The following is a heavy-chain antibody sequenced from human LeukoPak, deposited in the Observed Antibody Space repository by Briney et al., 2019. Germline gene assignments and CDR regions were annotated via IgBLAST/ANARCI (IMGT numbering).Heavy chain of an antibody. CDR1: GFTFSSYG. CDR2: IWYDGSNK. D-gene: IGHD4-17*01. Sequence: PGGSLRLSCAASGFTFSSYGMHWVRQAPGKGLEWVAVIWYDGSNKYYADSVKGRSTISRDNSKNTLYLQMNSLRAEDTAVYYCARDGTDYDKFVDYYYGMDVWGQGTTVTVSS. V-gene: IGHV3-33*08. J-gene: IGHJ6*02. CDR3: ARDGTDYDKFVDYYYGMDV.